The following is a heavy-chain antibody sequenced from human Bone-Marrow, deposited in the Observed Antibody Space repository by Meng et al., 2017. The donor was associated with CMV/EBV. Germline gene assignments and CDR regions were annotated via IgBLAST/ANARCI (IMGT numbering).Heavy chain of an antibody. Sequence: GESLKISCAASGFTFSSFWMAWVRQAPGKGLEWVGNIKQDESEIQYVGSVKGRFTITRDNAKNSLYLQMNSLRAEDTAVYYCARILCSGGSCYLGYYYYGMDVWGQGTTVTVSS. CDR2: IKQDESEI. CDR1: GFTFSSFW. V-gene: IGHV3-7*01. CDR3: ARILCSGGSCYLGYYYYGMDV. D-gene: IGHD2-15*01. J-gene: IGHJ6*02.